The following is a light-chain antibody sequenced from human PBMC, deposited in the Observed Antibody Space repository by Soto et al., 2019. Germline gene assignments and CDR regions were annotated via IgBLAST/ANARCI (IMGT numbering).Light chain of an antibody. Sequence: DIQLTQSPSFLSASLGDRVTITCRATQCINIVLAWFQQKPGKARNLLISAASTLQSGVPSRFRGSGSETEFTLTITSLQPEESATYSCQQRNSYPRTFGQGTQVDSK. CDR2: AAS. CDR3: QQRNSYPRT. CDR1: QCINIV. J-gene: IGKJ2*01. V-gene: IGKV1-9*01.